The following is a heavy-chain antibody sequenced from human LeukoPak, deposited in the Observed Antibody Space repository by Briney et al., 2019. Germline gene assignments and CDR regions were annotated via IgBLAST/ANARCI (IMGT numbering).Heavy chain of an antibody. CDR3: ARRETNTQWGFDY. V-gene: IGHV1-2*02. Sequence: GASVKVSCKASGYTFTGYHMRWVRQAPGQGLEWMGWDNPNNGDTNYAQKFQGRVTMTRDTSITTAYMELNRLRSDDTAVYYCARRETNTQWGFDYWGQGTLVTVSS. J-gene: IGHJ4*02. D-gene: IGHD1-26*01. CDR2: DNPNNGDT. CDR1: GYTFTGYH.